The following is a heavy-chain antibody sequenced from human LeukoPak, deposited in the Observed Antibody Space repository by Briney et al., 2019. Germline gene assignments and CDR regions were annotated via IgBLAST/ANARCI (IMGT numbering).Heavy chain of an antibody. CDR1: GFTFSHFG. CDR3: AKVVQYTATTGTGLDY. V-gene: IGHV3-33*06. J-gene: IGHJ4*02. Sequence: GGSLRLSCAASGFTFSHFGMHWVRQAPGKGLDWVAVICNDGSYKYYADSVKGRLTISRDNSKNTLYLQMNSLRAEDTAIYFCAKVVQYTATTGTGLDYWGQGTLVTVSS. CDR2: ICNDGSYK. D-gene: IGHD6-13*01.